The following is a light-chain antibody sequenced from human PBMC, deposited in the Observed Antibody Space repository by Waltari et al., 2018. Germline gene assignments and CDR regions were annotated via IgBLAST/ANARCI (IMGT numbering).Light chain of an antibody. CDR2: AAS. J-gene: IGKJ4*01. Sequence: DIQMTQSPSSLLVSLGDRSPFPFRESQSLSSNLNWYQQKPGKAPKLRIYAASSLQSGVPSRFSGSGSGTDFTLTISSLQPEDFATYYCQQSYSTPLTFGGGTKVEIK. CDR3: QQSYSTPLT. CDR1: QSLSSN. V-gene: IGKV1-39*01.